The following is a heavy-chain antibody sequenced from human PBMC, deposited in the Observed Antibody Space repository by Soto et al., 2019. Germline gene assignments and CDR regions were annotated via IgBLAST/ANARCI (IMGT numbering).Heavy chain of an antibody. Sequence: GGSLRLSCAASGFTFSSYTMSWVRQAPGKGLEWVSAISGSGGSTYYADSVKGRFTISRDNSKNTLYLQMNSLRAEDTAVYYCAKSLIVVVPAAYLDYWGQGTLVTVSS. CDR2: ISGSGGST. D-gene: IGHD2-2*01. CDR1: GFTFSSYT. CDR3: AKSLIVVVPAAYLDY. J-gene: IGHJ4*02. V-gene: IGHV3-23*01.